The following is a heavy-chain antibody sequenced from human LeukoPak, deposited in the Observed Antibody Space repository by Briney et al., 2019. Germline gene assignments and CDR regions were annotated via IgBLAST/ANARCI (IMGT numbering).Heavy chain of an antibody. CDR2: ISSSSSYI. Sequence: GGSLRLSCAASGFTFSSYSMKWVRQAPGKGLELVSSISSSSSYIYYADSVKSRFTISGDNAKNSLYLQMNSLRAEDTAVYYCARDLVTMVRGVIITRFDYWGQGTLVTVSS. CDR1: GFTFSSYS. D-gene: IGHD3-10*01. V-gene: IGHV3-21*01. CDR3: ARDLVTMVRGVIITRFDY. J-gene: IGHJ4*02.